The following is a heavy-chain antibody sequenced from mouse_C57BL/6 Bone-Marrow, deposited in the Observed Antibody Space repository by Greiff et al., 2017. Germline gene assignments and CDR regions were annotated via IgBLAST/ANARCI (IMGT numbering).Heavy chain of an antibody. Sequence: EAKLEESGGGLVQPGGSMKLSCVASGFTFSNYWMNWVRQSPEKGLEWVAQIRLKSDNYATHYAESVKGRFTISRDDSKSSVYLQMNNLRAEDTGIYYCTALWGAYWGQGTLVTVSA. J-gene: IGHJ3*01. D-gene: IGHD1-1*02. CDR1: GFTFSNYW. CDR3: TALWGAY. CDR2: IRLKSDNYAT. V-gene: IGHV6-3*01.